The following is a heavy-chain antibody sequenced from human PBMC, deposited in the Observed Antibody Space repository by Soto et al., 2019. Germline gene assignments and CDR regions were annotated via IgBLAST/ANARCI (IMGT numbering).Heavy chain of an antibody. J-gene: IGHJ5*02. D-gene: IGHD3-9*01. V-gene: IGHV4-4*02. CDR2: IYHSGST. CDR1: GGSISSSNW. Sequence: SETLSLTCAVSGGSISSSNWWSWVRQPPGKGLEWIGEIYHSGSTNYNPSLKSRVTISVDKSKNQFSLKLSSVTAADTAVYYCARVGLTCYYLKGFDPWGQGTLVTVSS. CDR3: ARVGLTCYYLKGFDP.